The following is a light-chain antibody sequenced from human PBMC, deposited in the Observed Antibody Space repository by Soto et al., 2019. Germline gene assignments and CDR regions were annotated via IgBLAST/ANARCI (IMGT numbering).Light chain of an antibody. CDR3: GTWDSSLSAYV. CDR2: DVS. Sequence: QSALTQPRSVSGSPGQSVTISCTGTSSDVGLYNYVSWYQQHPGKAPKLIIYDVSKRPSGVPDRFSGSKSGTSATLGITGLQTGDEADYYCGTWDSSLSAYVFGTGTKLTVL. CDR1: SSDVGLYNY. V-gene: IGLV2-11*01. J-gene: IGLJ1*01.